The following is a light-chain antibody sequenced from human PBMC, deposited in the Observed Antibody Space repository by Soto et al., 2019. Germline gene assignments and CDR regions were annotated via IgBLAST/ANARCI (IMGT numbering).Light chain of an antibody. Sequence: EIVLTQSPATLSLSPGERATLSCRASQSVSSYLAWYQQKPGHAPRLLISDASNRATGIPARFSGSASGTDFTLTVSSLAAEEFAVYYCQQRRDWPLTFGGGTKMEI. CDR2: DAS. CDR1: QSVSSY. CDR3: QQRRDWPLT. V-gene: IGKV3-11*01. J-gene: IGKJ4*01.